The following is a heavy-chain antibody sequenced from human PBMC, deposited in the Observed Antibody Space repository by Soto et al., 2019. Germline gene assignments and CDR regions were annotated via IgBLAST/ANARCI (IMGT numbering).Heavy chain of an antibody. V-gene: IGHV1-3*01. CDR3: AREKVDVVVVAATPRNWYWFDP. D-gene: IGHD2-15*01. Sequence: GASVKVSCKASGYTFTSYAMHWVRQAPGQRLEWMGWINAGNGNTKYSQKFQGRVTITRDTSASTAYMELSSLRSEDTAVYYCAREKVDVVVVAATPRNWYWFDPWGQGTLVTVSS. CDR1: GYTFTSYA. J-gene: IGHJ5*02. CDR2: INAGNGNT.